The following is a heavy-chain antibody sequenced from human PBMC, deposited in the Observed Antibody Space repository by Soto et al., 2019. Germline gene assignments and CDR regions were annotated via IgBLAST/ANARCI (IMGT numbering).Heavy chain of an antibody. V-gene: IGHV1-8*01. D-gene: IGHD3-3*01. CDR2: MNPNSGNT. Sequence: ASVKVSCKASGYTFTSYDINWVRQATGQGLEWMGWMNPNSGNTGYAQKFQGRVTMTRNTSISTAYVELSSLRSEDTAVYYCARSGQVGNWFDPWGQGTLVTVSS. CDR3: ARSGQVGNWFDP. J-gene: IGHJ5*02. CDR1: GYTFTSYD.